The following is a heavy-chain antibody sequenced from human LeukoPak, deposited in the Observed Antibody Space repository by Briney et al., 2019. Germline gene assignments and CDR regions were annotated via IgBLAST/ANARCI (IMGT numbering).Heavy chain of an antibody. D-gene: IGHD2-2*01. J-gene: IGHJ4*01. CDR1: GGSITNLDYY. CDR3: ARTSLPAHRGAFDY. CDR2: THTSGST. V-gene: IGHV4-4*07. Sequence: PSETLSLTCTVSGGSITNLDYYWTWIRQPAGKGLEWIGRTHTSGSTTYNPSLESRVTMSVDTSKNQFSLKLNSVTAADTAVYYCARTSLPAHRGAFDYWGHGTLVTVSS.